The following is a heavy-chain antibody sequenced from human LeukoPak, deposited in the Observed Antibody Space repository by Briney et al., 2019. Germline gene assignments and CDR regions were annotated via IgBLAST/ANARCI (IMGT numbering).Heavy chain of an antibody. J-gene: IGHJ4*02. CDR1: GFTFSSYA. Sequence: GGSLRLSCAASGFTFSSYAMHWVRQAPGKGLEWVAVISYDGSNKYYADSVKGRFTISRDNSKNTLHLQMNSLRAEDTAVYYCAKSGQQLDGDYWGQGTLVTVSS. D-gene: IGHD6-13*01. V-gene: IGHV3-30*04. CDR3: AKSGQQLDGDY. CDR2: ISYDGSNK.